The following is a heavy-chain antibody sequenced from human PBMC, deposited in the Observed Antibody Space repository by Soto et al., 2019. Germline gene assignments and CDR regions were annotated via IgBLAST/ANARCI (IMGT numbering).Heavy chain of an antibody. CDR1: GYNFASYW. Sequence: GESLKISCEGSGYNFASYWIGWIRQMPGKGLEWMGIIYPGDSDTRYSPSFQGQVAISADKSISAAYLQWSSLKASDTAMYYCARHDSHCHGDSCYSNAFDIWGQGTKVTVSS. J-gene: IGHJ3*02. D-gene: IGHD2-15*01. CDR2: IYPGDSDT. V-gene: IGHV5-51*01. CDR3: ARHDSHCHGDSCYSNAFDI.